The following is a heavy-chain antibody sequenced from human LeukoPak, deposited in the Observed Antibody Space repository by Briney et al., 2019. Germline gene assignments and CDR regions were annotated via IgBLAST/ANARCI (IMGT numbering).Heavy chain of an antibody. V-gene: IGHV3-74*01. D-gene: IGHD1-26*01. J-gene: IGHJ4*02. CDR2: IDRDGTIT. CDR3: AREHRDVGATVDN. Sequence: GGSLRLSCAASGFTFRDYWMHWVRQAPGKGLVWVSRIDRDGTITYYADSVKGRFTISRDTAKNTLYLQMNSPRAEDTAVYYCAREHRDVGATVDNWGQGTLVTVSS. CDR1: GFTFRDYW.